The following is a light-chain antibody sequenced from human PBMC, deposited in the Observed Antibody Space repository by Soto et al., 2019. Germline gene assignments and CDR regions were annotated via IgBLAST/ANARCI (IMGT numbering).Light chain of an antibody. CDR3: QQYYSTPFT. Sequence: DIVGTQSRDWLXWSVGEXXXXDXKXXXXVLYSPNNKNYLAWYQQKPGQPPKLLIYWASTRESGVPDRFSGSGSGTDFTLTISSLQAEDVAVYYCQQYYSTPFTFGPGTKVDIK. V-gene: IGKV4-1*01. CDR1: XXVLYSPNNKNY. CDR2: WAS. J-gene: IGKJ3*01.